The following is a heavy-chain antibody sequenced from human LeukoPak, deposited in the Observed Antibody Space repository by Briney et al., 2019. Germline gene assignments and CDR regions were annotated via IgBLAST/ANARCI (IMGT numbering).Heavy chain of an antibody. D-gene: IGHD3-3*01. CDR2: INHSGST. CDR1: GGSFSGYY. Sequence: SETLSLTCAVYGGSFSGYYWSWIRQPPGKGLEWIGEINHSGSTNYNPSLKSRVTISVDTSKNQFSLKLSSVTAADTAVYYCARGPPTDDSWSGYYPFDYWGQGTLVTVSS. CDR3: ARGPPTDDSWSGYYPFDY. J-gene: IGHJ4*02. V-gene: IGHV4-34*01.